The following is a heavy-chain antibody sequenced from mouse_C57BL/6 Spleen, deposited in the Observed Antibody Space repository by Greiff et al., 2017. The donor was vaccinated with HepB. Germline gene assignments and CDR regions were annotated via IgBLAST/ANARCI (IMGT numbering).Heavy chain of an antibody. V-gene: IGHV1-55*01. Sequence: VQLQQPGAELVKPGASVKMSCKASGYTFTSYWITWVKQRPGQGLEWIGDIYPGSGSTNYNEKFKSKATLTVDTSSSTAYMQLSSLTSEDSAVYYCARMSGYGSSYVYVDVWGTGTTVTVSS. D-gene: IGHD1-1*01. CDR1: GYTFTSYW. J-gene: IGHJ1*03. CDR2: IYPGSGST. CDR3: ARMSGYGSSYVYVDV.